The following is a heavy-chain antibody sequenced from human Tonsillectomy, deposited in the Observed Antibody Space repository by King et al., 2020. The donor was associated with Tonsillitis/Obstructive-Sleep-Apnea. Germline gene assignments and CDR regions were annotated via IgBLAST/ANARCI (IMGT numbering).Heavy chain of an antibody. J-gene: IGHJ4*02. CDR2: IYYSGST. CDR3: ARVPYSMVRGVTYYFDF. V-gene: IGHV4-59*01. CDR1: GVSITDYF. D-gene: IGHD3-10*01. Sequence: RLQESGPGLVKRSETLSLTCTVSGVSITDYFWTWIRQPPGKGLEWIGIIYYSGSTNYNPSLKSRVTMSVDTSENQLSLDLTSVTPADTAVYYCARVPYSMVRGVTYYFDFWGQGTLVTVSS.